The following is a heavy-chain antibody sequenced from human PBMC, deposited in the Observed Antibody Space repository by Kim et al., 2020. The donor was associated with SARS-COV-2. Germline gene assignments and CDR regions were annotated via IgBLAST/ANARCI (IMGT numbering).Heavy chain of an antibody. J-gene: IGHJ4*02. Sequence: SETLSLTCTVSGGSISSGSYYWSWIRQPAGKGLEWIGRIYTSGSTNYNPSLKSRVTISVDTSKNQFSLKLSSVTAADTAVYYCASSSGSYFGDWGQGTLVTVSS. CDR2: IYTSGST. CDR1: GGSISSGSYY. D-gene: IGHD1-26*01. V-gene: IGHV4-61*02. CDR3: ASSSGSYFGD.